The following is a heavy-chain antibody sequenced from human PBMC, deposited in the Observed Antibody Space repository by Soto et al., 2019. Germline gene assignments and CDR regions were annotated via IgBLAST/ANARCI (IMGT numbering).Heavy chain of an antibody. D-gene: IGHD3-16*02. CDR3: AGLSTAYYYYYGMDV. CDR2: INHSGST. CDR1: GGSFSGYY. Sequence: SETLSLTCAVYGGSFSGYYWSWIRQPPGKGLEWIGEINHSGSTNYNPSLKSRVTISVDTSKNQFSLKLSSVTAADTAVYYCAGLSTAYYYYYGMDVWGQGTKVT. V-gene: IGHV4-34*01. J-gene: IGHJ6*02.